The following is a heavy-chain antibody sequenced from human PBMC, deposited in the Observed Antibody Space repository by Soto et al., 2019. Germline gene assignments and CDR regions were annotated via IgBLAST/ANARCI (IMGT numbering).Heavy chain of an antibody. D-gene: IGHD5-12*01. CDR2: IVPIFGTA. CDR1: GGTFSSYA. Sequence: SVKVSCKASGGTFSSYAISWVRQAPGQGLEWMGGIVPIFGTANYAQKFQGRVTITADESTSTAYMELSSLRSEDTAVYYCAHLNSGYDDYWGQGTLVTVSS. J-gene: IGHJ4*02. V-gene: IGHV1-69*13. CDR3: AHLNSGYDDY.